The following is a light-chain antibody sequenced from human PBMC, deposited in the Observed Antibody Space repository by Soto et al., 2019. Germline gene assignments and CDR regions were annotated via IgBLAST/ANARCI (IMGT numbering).Light chain of an antibody. CDR1: QIFAEDR. CDR2: GAS. V-gene: IGKV3-20*01. J-gene: IGKJ1*01. CDR3: QLYRSPPRWT. Sequence: EIVLTQSPGTLSLSPGERATLSCRTSQIFAEDRLAWYQQKPGQAPRLLIYGASSRATGIPDRFSGSGSGTDFTLTISRLEPEDFAVYYCQLYRSPPRWTFGQGTKVDIK.